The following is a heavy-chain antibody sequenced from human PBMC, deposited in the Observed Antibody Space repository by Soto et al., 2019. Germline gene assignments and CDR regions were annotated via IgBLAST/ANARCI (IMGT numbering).Heavy chain of an antibody. Sequence: GGSLRLSCAASGFTFSSYSMSWVRQAPGKGLEWVSFISGSGGSTYYADSVKGRFTISRENSENTLYPQMNSLRAEDTAVYYCANDYDILTGYFHYFDYWGQGTLVNVSS. CDR1: GFTFSSYS. CDR3: ANDYDILTGYFHYFDY. D-gene: IGHD3-9*01. J-gene: IGHJ4*02. CDR2: ISGSGGST. V-gene: IGHV3-23*01.